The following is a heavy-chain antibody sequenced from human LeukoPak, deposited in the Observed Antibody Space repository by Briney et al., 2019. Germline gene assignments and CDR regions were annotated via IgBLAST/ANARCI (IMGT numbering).Heavy chain of an antibody. V-gene: IGHV1-2*02. D-gene: IGHD6-13*01. Sequence: GASVKVSCEASGYTFTGYYMHWVRQAPGQGLEWMGWINPNSGGTNYAQKFQGRVTMTRDTSISTAYMELSRLRSDDTAVYYCARVPLGSSSWYRAWGQGTLVTVSS. J-gene: IGHJ5*02. CDR2: INPNSGGT. CDR3: ARVPLGSSSWYRA. CDR1: GYTFTGYY.